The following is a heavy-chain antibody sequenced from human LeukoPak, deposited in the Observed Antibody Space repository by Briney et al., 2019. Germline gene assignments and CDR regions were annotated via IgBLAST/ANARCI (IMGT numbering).Heavy chain of an antibody. CDR3: ARHYGYSYGPDY. D-gene: IGHD5-18*01. CDR1: GGSISTYY. J-gene: IGHJ4*02. CDR2: VYYSGST. Sequence: PSETLSLTSTVSGGSISTYYWSWIRQPPGKGLEWIGYVYYSGSTSYNPSLKSRVIISVDTSKNEFSLNVSSVTAADTAVYYCARHYGYSYGPDYWGQGTLVTVSS. V-gene: IGHV4-59*08.